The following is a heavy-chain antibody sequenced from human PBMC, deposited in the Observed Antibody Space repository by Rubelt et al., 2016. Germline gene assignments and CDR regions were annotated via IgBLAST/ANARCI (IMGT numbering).Heavy chain of an antibody. J-gene: IGHJ4*02. CDR3: ARLFDDTNYFDY. D-gene: IGHD3-9*01. CDR2: IYYSGST. V-gene: IGHV4-39*01. CDR1: GGSISSSAYY. Sequence: QLHLQESGPGLVKPSETLSLTCTVSGGSISSSAYYWAWIRQPPGKGLEWIGNIYYSGSTYYNPSLKSRVTISVDMAKNQFSRKLSSVTAADTAVDDGARLFDDTNYFDYWGQGTLGTVSS.